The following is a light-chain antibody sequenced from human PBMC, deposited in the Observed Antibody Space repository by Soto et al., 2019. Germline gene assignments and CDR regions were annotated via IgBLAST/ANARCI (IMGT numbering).Light chain of an antibody. V-gene: IGLV2-18*01. CDR3: SLYTSENAYV. CDR2: EVS. J-gene: IGLJ1*01. CDR1: STDFVSYNR. Sequence: QSALTQPPSVSGSPGQSVIISCTGTSTDFVSYNRVSWYQQPPGTAPKLMIYEVSKRPPGVPDRFSGSKSGNTASLTISGLQAADEADYYCSLYTSENAYVFGTGTKVTVL.